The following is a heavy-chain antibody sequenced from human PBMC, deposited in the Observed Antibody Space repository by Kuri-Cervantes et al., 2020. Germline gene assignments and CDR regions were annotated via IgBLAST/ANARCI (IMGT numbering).Heavy chain of an antibody. D-gene: IGHD3-10*01. J-gene: IGHJ2*01. V-gene: IGHV4-59*01. CDR1: GGSISSYY. Sequence: SETLSLTCTVSGGSISSYYWSWIRQPPGKGLEWIGYIYYSGSTNYNPSLKSRVTISVDTSKNQFSLKLSFVTAADTAVYYCARGLDYYGSGSSYWYFDLWGRGTLVTVSS. CDR3: ARGLDYYGSGSSYWYFDL. CDR2: IYYSGST.